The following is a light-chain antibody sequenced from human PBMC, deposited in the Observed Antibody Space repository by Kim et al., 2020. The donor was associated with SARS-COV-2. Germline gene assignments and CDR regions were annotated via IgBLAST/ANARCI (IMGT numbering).Light chain of an antibody. CDR3: QVWDSSSDHPV. V-gene: IGLV3-21*04. CDR1: RIGRKS. J-gene: IGLJ3*02. Sequence: APGKSGRRTCRGNRIGRKSVSWYQQKPGQAPVLVIYYDSDRPSGIPERFSGSNSGNTATLTISRVEAGDEADYYCQVWDSSSDHPVFGGGTQLTVL. CDR2: YDS.